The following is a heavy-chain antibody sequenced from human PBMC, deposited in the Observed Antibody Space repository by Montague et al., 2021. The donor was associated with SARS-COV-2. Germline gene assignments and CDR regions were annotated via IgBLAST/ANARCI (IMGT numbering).Heavy chain of an antibody. D-gene: IGHD3-9*01. CDR3: ARWTDILTDYYDY. J-gene: IGHJ4*02. CDR1: GGPISHYY. CDR2: IYSSGGT. Sequence: SETLSLTCAVSGGPISHYYRSWLRQPPGKGLEWIGYIYSSGGTNHNPSLKSRVTLSLDASKNHFSLRLSSVTAADTAVYYCARWTDILTDYYDYWGQGTLVTVSS. V-gene: IGHV4-59*01.